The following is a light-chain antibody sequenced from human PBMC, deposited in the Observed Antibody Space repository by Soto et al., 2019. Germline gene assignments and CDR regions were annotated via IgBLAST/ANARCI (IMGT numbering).Light chain of an antibody. J-gene: IGKJ1*01. CDR3: QQYTNTNNPWM. V-gene: IGKV1D-16*01. CDR1: QGVRSW. CDR2: AAA. Sequence: DIKMTQSPSSQSASVGDTVTITCRPSQGVRSWLAWYQQKPGKAPKTLIAAAASLQSGVPSRFRGSGSGTDFTLTIRSLQPEDFATYYCQQYTNTNNPWMFGQGTKV.